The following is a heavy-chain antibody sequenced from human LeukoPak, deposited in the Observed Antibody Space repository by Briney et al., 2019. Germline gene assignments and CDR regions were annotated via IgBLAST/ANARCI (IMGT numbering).Heavy chain of an antibody. CDR1: GLTVSSNY. D-gene: IGHD1-26*01. V-gene: IGHV3-66*02. J-gene: IGHJ4*02. CDR2: IYSGGST. Sequence: GGSLRLSRAASGLTVSSNYMSWVRQAPGKGLEWVSVIYSGGSTYYADSVKGRFTISRDNSKNTLYLQMNSLRAEDTAVYYCARARSSKWELLLWGQGTLVTVSS. CDR3: ARARSSKWELLL.